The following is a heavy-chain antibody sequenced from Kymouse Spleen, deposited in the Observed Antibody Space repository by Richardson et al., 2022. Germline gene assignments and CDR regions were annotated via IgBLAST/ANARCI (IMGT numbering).Heavy chain of an antibody. CDR2: IYYSGST. Sequence: QLQLQESGPGLVKPSETLSLTCTVSGGSISSSSYYWGWIRQPPGKGLEWIGSIYYSGSTYYNPSLKSRVTISVDTSKNQFSLKLSSVTAADTAVYYCARRTTGTDGGFDYWGQGTLVTVSS. CDR1: GGSISSSSYY. V-gene: IGHV4-39*01. D-gene: IGHD1-1*01. J-gene: IGHJ4*02. CDR3: ARRTTGTDGGFDY.